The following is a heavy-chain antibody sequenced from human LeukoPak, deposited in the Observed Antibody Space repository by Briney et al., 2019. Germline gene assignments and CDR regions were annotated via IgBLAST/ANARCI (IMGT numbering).Heavy chain of an antibody. CDR1: GFTFSSYA. CDR2: ISYDGSNK. Sequence: GRSLRLSCAASGFTFSSYAMHWVRQAPGKGLEWVAVISYDGSNKYYADSVKGRFTISRDNSKNTLYLQMNSLRAEDTAVYYCARGTTERFLEWLLSDYFDYWGQGTLVTVSS. D-gene: IGHD3-3*01. V-gene: IGHV3-30-3*01. J-gene: IGHJ4*02. CDR3: ARGTTERFLEWLLSDYFDY.